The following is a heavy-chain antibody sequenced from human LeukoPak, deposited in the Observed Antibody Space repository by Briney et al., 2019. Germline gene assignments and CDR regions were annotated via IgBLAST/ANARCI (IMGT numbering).Heavy chain of an antibody. Sequence: GGPLRLSCAASGFPFSSYRMNWLRQAPGKALEWVSSITSSSSYIYYADPVKPRFTISRDNAKNSVYLQMNSLRAEDTAVLYCARGIGSGSALDYWGQGTLVTVSS. J-gene: IGHJ4*02. CDR2: ITSSSSYI. V-gene: IGHV3-21*01. CDR1: GFPFSSYR. CDR3: ARGIGSGSALDY. D-gene: IGHD3-10*01.